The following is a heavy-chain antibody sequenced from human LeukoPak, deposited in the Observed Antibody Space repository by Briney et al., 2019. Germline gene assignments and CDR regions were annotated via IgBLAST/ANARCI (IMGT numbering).Heavy chain of an antibody. CDR2: ISYDGSNK. V-gene: IGHV3-30*18. CDR1: GFSFSSYG. D-gene: IGHD3-10*01. Sequence: GGSLRLSCAASGFSFSSYGMYWVRQAPGKGLEWVAVISYDGSNKYYADSVKGRFTISRDNSKNTLYLQMNSLRAEDTAVYYCAKDRKWFGELYYFDYWGQGTLVTVSS. J-gene: IGHJ4*02. CDR3: AKDRKWFGELYYFDY.